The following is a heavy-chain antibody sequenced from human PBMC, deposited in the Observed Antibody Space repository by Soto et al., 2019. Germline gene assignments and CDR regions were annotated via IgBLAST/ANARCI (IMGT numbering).Heavy chain of an antibody. V-gene: IGHV1-18*01. J-gene: IGHJ5*02. Sequence: LEQSGVEVKTPGASVKVSCQASGYTFFTYDISWVRQAPGQGLEWMGWISTYSGDTKYAQKIQGRVTMTTDTSTTTAYLELRSLRSDDTAVYYCARHHGPTTSENWFDPWGQGTLVTVSS. CDR1: GYTFFTYD. D-gene: IGHD5-12*01. CDR2: ISTYSGDT. CDR3: ARHHGPTTSENWFDP.